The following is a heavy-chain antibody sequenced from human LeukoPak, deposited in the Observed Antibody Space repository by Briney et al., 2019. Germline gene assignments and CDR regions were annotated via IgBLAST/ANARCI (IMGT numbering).Heavy chain of an antibody. Sequence: GGSLRLSCVASGFTFGNYWMHWVRQAPGKELVCISRINNDGSTVYADSVAGRFTISRDNARNTLYLQMSILRVEDTAVYYCARDYYGSIDLWGQGTLVTVSS. J-gene: IGHJ1*01. CDR1: GFTFGNYW. CDR2: INNDGST. V-gene: IGHV3-74*01. CDR3: ARDYYGSIDL. D-gene: IGHD3-10*01.